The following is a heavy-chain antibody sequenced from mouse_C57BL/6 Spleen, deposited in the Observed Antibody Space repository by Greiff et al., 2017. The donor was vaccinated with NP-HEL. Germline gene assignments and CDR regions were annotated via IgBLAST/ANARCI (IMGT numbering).Heavy chain of an antibody. CDR1: GFNIKDDY. D-gene: IGHD1-1*01. J-gene: IGHJ1*03. V-gene: IGHV14-4*01. CDR2: IDPENGDT. CDR3: TLNYYGSRNWYFDV. Sequence: EVKLMESGAELVRPGASVKLSCTASGFNIKDDYMHWVKQRPEQGLEWIGWIDPENGDTEYASKFQGKATITADTSSNTAYLQLSSLTSEDTAVYYCTLNYYGSRNWYFDVWGTGTTVTVSS.